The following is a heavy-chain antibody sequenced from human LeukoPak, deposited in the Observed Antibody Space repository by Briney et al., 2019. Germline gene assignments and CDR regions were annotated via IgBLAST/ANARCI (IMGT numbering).Heavy chain of an antibody. Sequence: SETLSLTCAVYGGSFSGYYWSWIRQPPGKGLEWIGSIYYSGSTYYNPSLKSRVTISVDTSKNQFSLKLSSVTAADTAVYYCARLSTAVAGNLFDYWGQGALVTVSS. CDR3: ARLSTAVAGNLFDY. CDR2: IYYSGST. V-gene: IGHV4-34*01. D-gene: IGHD6-19*01. CDR1: GGSFSGYY. J-gene: IGHJ4*02.